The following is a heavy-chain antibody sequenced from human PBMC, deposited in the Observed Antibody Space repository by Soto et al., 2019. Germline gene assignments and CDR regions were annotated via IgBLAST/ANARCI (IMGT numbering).Heavy chain of an antibody. D-gene: IGHD3-16*01. CDR3: ATAPPQGFGKNYFDY. V-gene: IGHV1-24*01. Sequence: ASVKVSCKVSGYTLTELSMHWVRQAPGKGLEWMGGFDPEDGETIYAQKFQGRVTMTEDTSTDTAYMELSSLRSEDTAVYYCATAPPQGFGKNYFDYWGQGTLVTVSS. CDR2: FDPEDGET. CDR1: GYTLTELS. J-gene: IGHJ4*02.